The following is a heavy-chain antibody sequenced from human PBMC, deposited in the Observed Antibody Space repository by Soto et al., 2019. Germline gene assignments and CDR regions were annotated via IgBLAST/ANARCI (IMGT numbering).Heavy chain of an antibody. CDR1: GFTFDDYG. CDR2: INWNGGST. V-gene: IGHV3-20*04. Sequence: GGSLRLSCAASGFTFDDYGMSWVRQAPGKGLEWVSGINWNGGSTGYADSVKGRFTISRDNAKNSLYLQMNSLRAEDTALYYCARFHTASYYYYYYGMDVWGQGTTVTVSS. CDR3: ARFHTASYYYYYYGMDV. J-gene: IGHJ6*02. D-gene: IGHD2-21*02.